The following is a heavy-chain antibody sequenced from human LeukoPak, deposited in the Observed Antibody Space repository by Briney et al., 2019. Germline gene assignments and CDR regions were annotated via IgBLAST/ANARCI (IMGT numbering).Heavy chain of an antibody. V-gene: IGHV3-33*01. CDR3: ARDHSSGWYSDYFDY. CDR2: IWYDGSNK. Sequence: GGSLRLSCAASGFTFSSYGMHWVRQAPGKGLEWVAVIWYDGSNKYYADSVKGRFAISRDNSKNTLYLQMNSLRAEDTAVYYCARDHSSGWYSDYFDYWGQGTLVTVSS. D-gene: IGHD6-19*01. CDR1: GFTFSSYG. J-gene: IGHJ4*02.